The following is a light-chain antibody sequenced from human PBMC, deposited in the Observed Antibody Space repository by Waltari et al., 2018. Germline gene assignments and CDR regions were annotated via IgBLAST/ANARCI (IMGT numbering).Light chain of an antibody. CDR1: QSIGSS. Sequence: ETVVTQSPATLSMSPGERATLSCRTSQSIGSSLAWYQQRPGQAPRLLIYRASTRATGIPDRCSGSWSETEFTFTIGSLQSEDVAVYYCQQYNNWPPGTFGQGTRLEI. CDR3: QQYNNWPPGT. CDR2: RAS. J-gene: IGKJ1*01. V-gene: IGKV3-15*01.